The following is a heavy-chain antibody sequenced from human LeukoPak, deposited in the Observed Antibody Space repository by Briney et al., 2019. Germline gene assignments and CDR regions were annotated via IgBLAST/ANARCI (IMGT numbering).Heavy chain of an antibody. V-gene: IGHV1-24*01. CDR3: ARDVYCSGGSCYPGY. CDR1: GYTLTELS. Sequence: GASVKVSCKVSGYTLTELSMHWVRQAPGKGLEWMGGFDPEDGETIYAQKLQGRVTMTTDTSTSTAYMELRSLRSDDTAVYYCARDVYCSGGSCYPGYWGQGTLVTVSS. CDR2: FDPEDGET. J-gene: IGHJ4*02. D-gene: IGHD2-15*01.